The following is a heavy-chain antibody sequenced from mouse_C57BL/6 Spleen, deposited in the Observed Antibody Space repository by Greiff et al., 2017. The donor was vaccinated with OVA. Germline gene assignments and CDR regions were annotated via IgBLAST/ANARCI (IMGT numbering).Heavy chain of an antibody. CDR3: ARSTTVVAGDFDY. Sequence: QVQLQQPGAELVKPGASVKLSCKASGYTFTSYWMHWVKQRPGQGLEWIGMIHPNSGSTNYNEKFKSKATLTVDKSSSTAYMQISSLTSEDSAVYYCARSTTVVAGDFDYWGQGTTLTVSS. V-gene: IGHV1-64*01. D-gene: IGHD1-1*01. CDR1: GYTFTSYW. J-gene: IGHJ2*01. CDR2: IHPNSGST.